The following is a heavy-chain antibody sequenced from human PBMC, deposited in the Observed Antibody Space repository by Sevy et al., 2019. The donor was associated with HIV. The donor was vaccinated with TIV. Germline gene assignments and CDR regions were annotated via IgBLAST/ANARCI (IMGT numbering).Heavy chain of an antibody. D-gene: IGHD6-19*01. J-gene: IGHJ3*02. Sequence: GGSLRLSCAASGFSLSSYGMHWVRQAPGKGPEWVAVIWNDGSNKYYADSVKGRFTISRDNSKNTLYLQMNSLRAEDTAVYYCARDQGQWLVRRGGAFDIWGQGPMVTVSS. V-gene: IGHV3-33*01. CDR2: IWNDGSNK. CDR3: ARDQGQWLVRRGGAFDI. CDR1: GFSLSSYG.